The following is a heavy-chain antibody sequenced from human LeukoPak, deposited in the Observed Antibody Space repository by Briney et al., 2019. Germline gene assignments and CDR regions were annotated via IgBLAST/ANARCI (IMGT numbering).Heavy chain of an antibody. Sequence: GGSLRLSCAASGFTFSSYWMHWVRQAPGKGLVWVSRINTDGSSTSYADSVKGRFTISRDNAKNTLYLQMSSLRAEDTAVYYCARESGIAAALDLWGQGTLVTVSS. CDR1: GFTFSSYW. CDR2: INTDGSST. D-gene: IGHD6-13*01. V-gene: IGHV3-74*01. CDR3: ARESGIAAALDL. J-gene: IGHJ5*02.